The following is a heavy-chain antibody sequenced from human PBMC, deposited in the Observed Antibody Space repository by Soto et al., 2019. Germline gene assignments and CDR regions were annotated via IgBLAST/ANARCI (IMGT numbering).Heavy chain of an antibody. Sequence: EVQLVQSGGSLVKPGGSLRLTCAASGFIFGDYTMNWVRQAPGKGLEWVSSISRGSDYIFYADSVKGRFTISRDNARNSLYLQMSSLRAEDTAVYYCAKDSGCVNNACAYDPWGQGTLVTVSS. J-gene: IGHJ5*02. CDR1: GFIFGDYT. CDR3: AKDSGCVNNACAYDP. CDR2: ISRGSDYI. V-gene: IGHV3-21*01. D-gene: IGHD1-20*01.